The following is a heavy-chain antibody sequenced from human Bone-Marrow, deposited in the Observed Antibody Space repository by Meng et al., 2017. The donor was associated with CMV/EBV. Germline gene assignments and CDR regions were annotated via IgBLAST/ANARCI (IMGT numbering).Heavy chain of an antibody. J-gene: IGHJ4*02. CDR1: GFTFSDFY. Sequence: GESLKISCAASGFTFSDFYMTWIRQAPGKGLEWVSGLDWNGGGTGYADSVKGRFTISRDNAKNSLYLQMNSLRAEDTALYLCARGGSSSWRQSVLDYWGQGTLVTVSS. CDR3: ARGGSSSWRQSVLDY. V-gene: IGHV3-20*01. D-gene: IGHD6-13*01. CDR2: LDWNGGGT.